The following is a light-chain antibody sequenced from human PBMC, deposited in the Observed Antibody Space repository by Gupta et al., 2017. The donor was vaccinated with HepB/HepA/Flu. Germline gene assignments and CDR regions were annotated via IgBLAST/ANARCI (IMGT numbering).Light chain of an antibody. CDR2: DNT. CDR1: SSNIGPGFD. J-gene: IGLJ2*01. Sequence: QSVLTQPPSVSGAPGQRVTISCTGSSSNIGPGFDVHWYHQLPGTPPKLLMYDNTNRHSGVPYRFSGSKSGTSASLAITGLQAEDEADYYCQSYYSSRSGSVFGGGTKVTVL. V-gene: IGLV1-40*01. CDR3: QSYYSSRSGSV.